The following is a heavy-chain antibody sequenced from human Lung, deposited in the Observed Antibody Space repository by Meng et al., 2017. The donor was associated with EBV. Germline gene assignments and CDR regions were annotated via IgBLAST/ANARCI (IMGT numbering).Heavy chain of an antibody. J-gene: IGHJ4*02. V-gene: IGHV4-34*01. CDR3: ARGRQIGWQGGDFAY. Sequence: GSGLSKPPQPLPRAGSVYGGAFSCYAWSGIRQPPGKGLVWIGEINHSRHTNYNPYLKSRVTISVDTSKNQFSLNLSSVTAADTAVYYCARGRQIGWQGGDFAYWSQGTLVTVSS. CDR1: GGAFSCYA. CDR2: INHSRHT. D-gene: IGHD2-15*01.